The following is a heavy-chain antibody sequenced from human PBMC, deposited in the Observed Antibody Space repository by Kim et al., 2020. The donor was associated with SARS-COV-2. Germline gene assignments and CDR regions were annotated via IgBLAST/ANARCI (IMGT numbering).Heavy chain of an antibody. Sequence: SETLSLTCSVSGASISGRGYFWAWIRQSPGKDLEWLATLYYTGTAYYNPSLKSRLRISADTSKGQLSLNLTSVTAADTSIYYCARVWIVGSTTNFFDYWGQGALVTVSA. V-gene: IGHV4-39*01. J-gene: IGHJ4*02. CDR2: LYYTGTA. CDR1: GASISGRGYF. CDR3: ARVWIVGSTTNFFDY. D-gene: IGHD1-26*01.